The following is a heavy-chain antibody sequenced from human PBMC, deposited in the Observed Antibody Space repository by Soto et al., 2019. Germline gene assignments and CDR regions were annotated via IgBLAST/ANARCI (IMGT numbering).Heavy chain of an antibody. CDR3: AAQFSGYKRGYYYYGMDV. D-gene: IGHD5-12*01. CDR2: IYPGDSDT. V-gene: IGHV5-51*01. Sequence: PGESLKISCKGSGYSFTSYWIGWVRQMPGKGLEWMGIIYPGDSDTRYSPSFQGQVTISADKSISTAYLQWSSLKASDTAMYYCAAQFSGYKRGYYYYGMDVWGQGTTVTVSS. CDR1: GYSFTSYW. J-gene: IGHJ6*02.